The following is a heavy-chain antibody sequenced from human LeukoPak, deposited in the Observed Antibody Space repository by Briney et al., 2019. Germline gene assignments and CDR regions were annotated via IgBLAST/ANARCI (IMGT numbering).Heavy chain of an antibody. CDR2: LDGRSINT. V-gene: IGHV3-23*01. J-gene: IGHJ4*02. D-gene: IGHD1-7*01. Sequence: GGSLRLSCGASGFNFSNYVMTWVRQAPGKGLEWVSSLDGRSINTYYADSVKGRFTIFRDNAKNTLYLQMNSLQNEDTAVYYCAKDRLWNSLDSWGQGTLVTVSS. CDR1: GFNFSNYV. CDR3: AKDRLWNSLDS.